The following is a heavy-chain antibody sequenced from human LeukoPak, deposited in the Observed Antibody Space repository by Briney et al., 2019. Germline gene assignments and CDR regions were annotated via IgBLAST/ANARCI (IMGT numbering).Heavy chain of an antibody. J-gene: IGHJ4*02. CDR2: IYDTGGT. Sequence: SSETLSLTCTVSGGSISSVRYYCGWIRHPPGKGREWIGSIYDTGGTYYNPSLKSRVTISLHTSKNQFSLKLTSVPAAATGVYFCARQYDYWGQGTLVTVSS. CDR3: ARQYDY. V-gene: IGHV4-39*01. CDR1: GGSISSVRYY.